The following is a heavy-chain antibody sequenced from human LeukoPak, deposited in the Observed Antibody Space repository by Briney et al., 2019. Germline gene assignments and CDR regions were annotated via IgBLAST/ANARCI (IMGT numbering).Heavy chain of an antibody. J-gene: IGHJ3*02. CDR2: ISGDGGST. V-gene: IGHV3-43*02. CDR3: ARDYWRSGRLDDAFDT. Sequence: GGSLRLSCAASGFTFDDYAMHWVRQAPGKGLEWVSLISGDGGSTYYADSVKGRFTISRDNAKNSLYLQMNSLRAEDTAVYYCARDYWRSGRLDDAFDTWGQGTMVTVSS. CDR1: GFTFDDYA. D-gene: IGHD3-10*01.